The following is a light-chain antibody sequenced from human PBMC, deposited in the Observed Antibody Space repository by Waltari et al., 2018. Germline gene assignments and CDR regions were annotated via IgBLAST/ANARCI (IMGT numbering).Light chain of an antibody. CDR2: SNA. CDR3: VAWDDSLNGVV. Sequence: QSVLTHSPSASGTPGQRVTISCSGSSSNIGSNAVNWYRQLPGKAPKLLIFSNAQRPSGVPGRFPGSKSGTSASLAISGLQSEYEADYYCVAWDDSLNGVVFGGGTKLTVL. V-gene: IGLV1-44*01. CDR1: SSNIGSNA. J-gene: IGLJ2*01.